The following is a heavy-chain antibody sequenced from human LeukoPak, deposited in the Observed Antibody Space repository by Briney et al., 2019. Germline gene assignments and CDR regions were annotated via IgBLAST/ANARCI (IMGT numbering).Heavy chain of an antibody. D-gene: IGHD1-26*01. CDR3: ARHYVGWGFDY. CDR2: IYYSGST. V-gene: IGHV4-59*08. J-gene: IGHJ4*02. CDR1: GGSISNYY. Sequence: PSETLSLTCTVSGGSISNYYWSWIRQPPGKGLEWIGHIYYSGSTNYNPSPKSRVTMSVDTSKNQFSLKLRSVTAADTAVYYCARHYVGWGFDYWGQGTLVTVSS.